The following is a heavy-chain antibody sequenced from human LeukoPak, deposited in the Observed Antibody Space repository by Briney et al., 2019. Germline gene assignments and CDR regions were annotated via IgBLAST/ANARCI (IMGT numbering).Heavy chain of an antibody. CDR2: IKQDGSEK. CDR3: ARGWYDFWSGYYRLGAFDI. D-gene: IGHD3-3*01. V-gene: IGHV3-7*01. J-gene: IGHJ3*02. Sequence: PGGSLRLSCAASGFSFNNYAMSWVRQAPGKGLEWVANIKQDGSEKYYVDSVKGRFTISRDNAKNSLYLQMNSLRAEDTAVYYCARGWYDFWSGYYRLGAFDIWGQGTMVTVSS. CDR1: GFSFNNYA.